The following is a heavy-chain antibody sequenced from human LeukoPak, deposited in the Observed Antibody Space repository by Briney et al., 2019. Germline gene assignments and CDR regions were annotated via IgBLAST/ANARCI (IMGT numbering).Heavy chain of an antibody. V-gene: IGHV1-2*02. J-gene: IGHJ5*02. CDR1: GYTFTGYY. CDR2: INPNSGGT. CDR3: ARDIAAAVHRSGNWFDP. D-gene: IGHD6-13*01. Sequence: VASVKVSCKASGYTFTGYYIHWVRQAPGQGLEWMGWINPNSGGTNYAQKFQGRVTMTRDTSISTAYMELSRLRSDDTAVYYCARDIAAAVHRSGNWFDPWGQGTLVTVSS.